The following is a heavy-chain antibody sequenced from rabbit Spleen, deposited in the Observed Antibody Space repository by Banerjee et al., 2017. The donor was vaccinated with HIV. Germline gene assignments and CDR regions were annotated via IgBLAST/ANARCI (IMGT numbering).Heavy chain of an antibody. J-gene: IGHJ4*01. D-gene: IGHD5-1*01. CDR2: INMFTGKS. V-gene: IGHV1S40*01. CDR1: GVSLNDKDV. Sequence: QSLEESGGDLVKPGASLTLTCKASGVSLNDKDVMCWVRQAPGKGLEWIACINMFTGKSVYASWAKGRFIMSRPSSTTVTLQMTSLTVADTATYFCARDLVAAIGWNFDLWGPGPLVTVS. CDR3: ARDLVAAIGWNFDL.